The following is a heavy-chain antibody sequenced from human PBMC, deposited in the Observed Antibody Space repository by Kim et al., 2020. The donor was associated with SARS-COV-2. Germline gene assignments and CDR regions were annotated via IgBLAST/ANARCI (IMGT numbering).Heavy chain of an antibody. CDR2: ISSSSSTI. CDR1: GFTFSSYS. D-gene: IGHD5-12*01. CDR3: ARDYIVATMVKYYYYYGIDV. Sequence: GGSLRLSCAASGFTFSSYSMNWVRQAPGKGLEWVSYISSSSSTIYYADSVKGRFTISRDNAKNSLYLQMNSLRDEDTAVYYCARDYIVATMVKYYYYYGIDVWGQGTTVTVSS. V-gene: IGHV3-48*02. J-gene: IGHJ6*02.